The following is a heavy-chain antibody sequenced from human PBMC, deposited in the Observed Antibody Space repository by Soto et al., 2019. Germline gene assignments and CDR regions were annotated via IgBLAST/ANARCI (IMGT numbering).Heavy chain of an antibody. Sequence: QVQLDESGPGLVQPSQTLSLSCTVSGASVSTGVYYWTWIRQPPGKGLEWIGYIYYSGNTNYSPSLKSRVAISLDTSHNQFSLKLSSVTAADTAVYFCARIPVDTYMTYWFDPWGQGTLVTVSS. V-gene: IGHV4-61*08. CDR1: GASVSTGVYY. CDR3: ARIPVDTYMTYWFDP. CDR2: IYYSGNT. J-gene: IGHJ5*01. D-gene: IGHD5-18*01.